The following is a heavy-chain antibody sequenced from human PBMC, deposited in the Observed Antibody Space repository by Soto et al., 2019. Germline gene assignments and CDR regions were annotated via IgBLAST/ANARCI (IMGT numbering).Heavy chain of an antibody. CDR3: ARVVDTAMATGYFDY. J-gene: IGHJ4*02. V-gene: IGHV1-69*13. Sequence: SVKVSCTASGGTFSSYAISWVRQAPGQGLEWMGGIIPIFGTANYAQKFQGRVTITADESTSTAYMELSSLRSEDTAVYYCARVVDTAMATGYFDYWGQGTLVTVSS. D-gene: IGHD5-18*01. CDR2: IIPIFGTA. CDR1: GGTFSSYA.